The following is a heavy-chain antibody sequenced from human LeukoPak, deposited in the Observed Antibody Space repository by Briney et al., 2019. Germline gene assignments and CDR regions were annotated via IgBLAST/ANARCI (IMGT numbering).Heavy chain of an antibody. V-gene: IGHV1-2*02. D-gene: IGHD2-21*01. CDR1: GYTFTGYY. CDR2: INPNSGGT. Sequence: GASVKVSCKASGYTFTGYYMHWVRQAPGQGLEWMGWINPNSGGTNYAQKFQGRVTTTRDTSISTAYMELSRLRSDDTAVYYCARVLVGHIADNWFDPWGQGTLVTVSS. CDR3: ARVLVGHIADNWFDP. J-gene: IGHJ5*02.